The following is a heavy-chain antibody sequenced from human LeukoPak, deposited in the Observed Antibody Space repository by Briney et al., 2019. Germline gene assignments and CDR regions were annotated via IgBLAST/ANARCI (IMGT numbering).Heavy chain of an antibody. CDR2: ISSSGSTI. CDR1: GFTFSDYY. Sequence: PGGSLRLSCAASGFTFSDYYMSWIRQAPGKGLEWVSYISSSGSTIYYADSVKGRFTISRDSAKNSLYLQMNSLRAEDTAVYYCARGTIFGVVNNWFDPWGRGTLVTVSS. V-gene: IGHV3-11*04. D-gene: IGHD3-3*01. CDR3: ARGTIFGVVNNWFDP. J-gene: IGHJ5*02.